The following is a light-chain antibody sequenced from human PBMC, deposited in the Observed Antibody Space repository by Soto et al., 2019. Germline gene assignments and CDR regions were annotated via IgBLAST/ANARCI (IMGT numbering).Light chain of an antibody. Sequence: DIQMTQSPSSLSASVGDRVTITCRASQSIANYLSWYQQIPGKAPKLLIFAASTLRSGVSSRFSGSGSGTDFTLTISSLQPEDFATYYWQQSYNTPWTFGQGTKVEIK. CDR2: AAS. CDR3: QQSYNTPWT. J-gene: IGKJ1*01. CDR1: QSIANY. V-gene: IGKV1-39*01.